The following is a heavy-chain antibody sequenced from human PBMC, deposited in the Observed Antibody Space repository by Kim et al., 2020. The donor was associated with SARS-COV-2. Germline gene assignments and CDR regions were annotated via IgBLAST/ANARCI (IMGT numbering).Heavy chain of an antibody. CDR2: VNAANDQT. CDR1: GYTFKTYP. V-gene: IGHV1-3*01. J-gene: IGHJ4*02. Sequence: ASVKVSCKASGYTFKTYPIHWLRQPPGQTLEWMGWVNAANDQTKYSQKFQGRITISRDTSANTAYMELRSLTTKDTAFYYCVRDMNPTVYDYWGQGTLVT. D-gene: IGHD4-4*01. CDR3: VRDMNPTVYDY.